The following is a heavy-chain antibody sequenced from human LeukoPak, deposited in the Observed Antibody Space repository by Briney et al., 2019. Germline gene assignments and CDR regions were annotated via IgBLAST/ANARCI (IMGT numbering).Heavy chain of an antibody. D-gene: IGHD6-13*01. CDR3: AKDQQGIAAAGTSHY. Sequence: GGSLRLSCAASGFTFSSYAISWVRQAPGKGLEWVSAISGSGGSTYYADSVKGRFTISRDNSKNTLYPQMNSLRAEDTAVYYCAKDQQGIAAAGTSHYWGQGTLVTVSS. CDR2: ISGSGGST. V-gene: IGHV3-23*01. CDR1: GFTFSSYA. J-gene: IGHJ4*02.